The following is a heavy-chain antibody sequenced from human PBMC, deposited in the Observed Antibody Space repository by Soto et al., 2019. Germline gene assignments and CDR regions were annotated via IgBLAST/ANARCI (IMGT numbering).Heavy chain of an antibody. CDR3: ARQGAVAGTLSWFDP. CDR2: IYPGDSDT. CDR1: GYSFTSYW. V-gene: IGHV5-51*01. J-gene: IGHJ5*02. Sequence: GESLKISCKGSGYSFTSYWIGWVRQMPGKGLEWMGIIYPGDSDTRYSPSFQGQVTISADKSISTAYLQWSSLKASDTAMYYCARQGAVAGTLSWFDPWGQGTLVTVSS. D-gene: IGHD6-19*01.